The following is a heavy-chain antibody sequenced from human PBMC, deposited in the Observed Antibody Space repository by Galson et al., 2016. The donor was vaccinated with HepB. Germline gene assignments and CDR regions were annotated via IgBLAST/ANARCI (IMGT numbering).Heavy chain of an antibody. V-gene: IGHV1-46*02. Sequence: SVKVSCKASGYTFNTYSMHWVRQAPGQGLEWMGIIKTSGGKTIYAQKFQDRITMTRDTSTSTVYMELISLRSEDTAVYYCARELDHSFYFDYWGQGTLLTVSS. J-gene: IGHJ4*02. CDR2: IKTSGGKT. CDR3: ARELDHSFYFDY. CDR1: GYTFNTYS. D-gene: IGHD1-14*01.